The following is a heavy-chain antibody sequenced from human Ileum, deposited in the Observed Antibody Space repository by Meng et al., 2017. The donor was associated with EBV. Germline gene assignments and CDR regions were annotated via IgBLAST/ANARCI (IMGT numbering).Heavy chain of an antibody. CDR1: GDSISNTDW. D-gene: IGHD2-8*01. J-gene: IGHJ5*02. CDR2: FHHSGST. CDR3: ARNGYYAIDL. Sequence: QVQLQESGPGLVKPSEPLSLTCAVSGDSISNTDWWSWVRQPPGKGLEWIGEFHHSGSTNYSPSLKSRVTISVDMSKNQFSVQLSSVTAADTAMYYCARNGYYAIDLWGQGPLVTVSS. V-gene: IGHV4-4*02.